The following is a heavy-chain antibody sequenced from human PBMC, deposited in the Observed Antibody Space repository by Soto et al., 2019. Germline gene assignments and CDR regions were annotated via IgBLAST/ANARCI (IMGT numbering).Heavy chain of an antibody. CDR3: SRDPPPPDY. V-gene: IGHV1-18*01. Sequence: QVQLVQSGAEVKKPGASVKVSCKASGYTFASYAISWMRQAPGQGLEWMGWISAYNGNTNYAQKLQGRVTMTTDTSTGTANMVLRSLRSDDTAVYDCSRDPPPPDYWGQGTLVTVSS. J-gene: IGHJ4*02. CDR1: GYTFASYA. CDR2: ISAYNGNT.